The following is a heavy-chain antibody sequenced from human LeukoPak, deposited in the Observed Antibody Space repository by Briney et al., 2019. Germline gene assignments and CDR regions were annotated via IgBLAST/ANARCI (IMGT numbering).Heavy chain of an antibody. CDR3: AKDSMVVAATPPDY. J-gene: IGHJ4*02. V-gene: IGHV3-30*18. CDR1: GFTFSSYG. Sequence: QPRRSLRLSCAASGFTFSSYGMHWVRQAPGKGLEWVAVISYDGSNKYYADSVKGRFTISRDNSKNTLYLQMNSLRAEDTAVYYCAKDSMVVAATPPDYWGQGTLVTVSS. D-gene: IGHD2-15*01. CDR2: ISYDGSNK.